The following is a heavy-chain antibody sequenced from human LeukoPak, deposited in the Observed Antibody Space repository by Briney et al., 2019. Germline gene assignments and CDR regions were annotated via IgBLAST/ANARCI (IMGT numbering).Heavy chain of an antibody. Sequence: ASVKVSCKTSGDSFTTYYFHWVRQAPGQGLEWVATINPKDGSTDFAENFRGRVTLTRDTSTTTPYMDLHGLESADTAVYYCARVRGCTTSSCYRTGLRWFDLWGQGTVVIVSS. CDR2: INPKDGST. D-gene: IGHD2-2*01. CDR1: GDSFTTYY. CDR3: ARVRGCTTSSCYRTGLRWFDL. V-gene: IGHV1-46*01. J-gene: IGHJ5*02.